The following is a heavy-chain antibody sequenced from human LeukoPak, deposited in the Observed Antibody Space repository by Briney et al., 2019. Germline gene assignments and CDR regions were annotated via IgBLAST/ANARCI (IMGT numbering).Heavy chain of an antibody. CDR1: GFTFSSYW. Sequence: GGSLRLSCAASGFTFSSYWMSWVRQAPGKGLEWVANIKQDGSEKYYVDSVKGRFTISRDNAKNSLYLQMNSLRAEDTAVYYCARELRDYHYYMDVWGKGTTVTVSS. CDR3: ARELRDYHYYMDV. V-gene: IGHV3-7*01. CDR2: IKQDGSEK. J-gene: IGHJ6*03.